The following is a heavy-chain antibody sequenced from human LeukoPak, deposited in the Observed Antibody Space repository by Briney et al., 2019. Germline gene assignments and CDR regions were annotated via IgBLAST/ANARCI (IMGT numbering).Heavy chain of an antibody. CDR1: GGSISSYY. Sequence: SETLCLTCTASGGSISSYYWSWIRQPPGKGLEWIGYIYNTGSTNYNPYLKSRVTISGDTSKNPFSLKVRSVTAADTAVYYWARNRGYNYGYSFDSWGQGTLVTVSS. CDR2: IYNTGST. D-gene: IGHD5-18*01. J-gene: IGHJ4*02. V-gene: IGHV4-59*08. CDR3: ARNRGYNYGYSFDS.